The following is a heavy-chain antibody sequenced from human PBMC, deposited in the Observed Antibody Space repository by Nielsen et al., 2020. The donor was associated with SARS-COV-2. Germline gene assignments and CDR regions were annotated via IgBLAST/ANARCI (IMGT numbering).Heavy chain of an antibody. CDR2: IYSDGST. J-gene: IGHJ4*02. V-gene: IGHV3-53*01. CDR1: GLTVSSSY. CDR3: ARGFYSQSDC. D-gene: IGHD2-15*01. Sequence: GESLKISCEASGLTVSSSYMSWVRQAPGKGLEWVLVIYSDGSTYYADSVKGRFTLSRDNFKNTLYLQMNSLRAEDTAVYFCARGFYSQSDCWGQGTLVTVSS.